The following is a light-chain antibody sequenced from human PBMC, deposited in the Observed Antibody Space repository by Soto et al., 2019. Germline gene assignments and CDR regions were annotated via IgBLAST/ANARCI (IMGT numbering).Light chain of an antibody. J-gene: IGKJ1*01. CDR3: QQYGSSPGT. CDR1: QSVISRY. Sequence: EIVLTQSPGIMSLSPGEGATLSCRASQSVISRYFAWYQHKPGRAPRLLIYGASSRATGIPDRFSGSGSGTDFTLTINRLEPEDFAVYYCQQYGSSPGTFGQGTKVEIK. CDR2: GAS. V-gene: IGKV3-20*01.